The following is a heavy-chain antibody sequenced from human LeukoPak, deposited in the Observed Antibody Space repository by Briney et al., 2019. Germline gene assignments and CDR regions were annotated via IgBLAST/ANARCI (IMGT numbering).Heavy chain of an antibody. CDR1: GGSISSYY. D-gene: IGHD6-13*01. J-gene: IGHJ4*02. CDR2: IYTSGST. Sequence: PSETLSLTCTGSGGSISSYYWSWVRQPAGKGLEWIGRIYTSGSTNYNPSLKSRVTMSVDTSKNQFSLKLSSVTAADTAVYYCARDYGYSSSWYLDYWGQGTLVTVSS. V-gene: IGHV4-4*07. CDR3: ARDYGYSSSWYLDY.